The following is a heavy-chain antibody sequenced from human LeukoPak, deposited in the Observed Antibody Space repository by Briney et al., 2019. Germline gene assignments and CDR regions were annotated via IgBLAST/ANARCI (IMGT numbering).Heavy chain of an antibody. CDR2: IYYSGST. D-gene: IGHD3-22*01. Sequence: SQTLSLTCTVSGGSISSGGYYWSWIRQHPGKGLEWIGYIYYSGSTYYNPSLKSRVTISVDTSKNQFSLKLSSVTAADTAVYYCARAGRSSGYYSSWFDPLGPGNPGHRLL. V-gene: IGHV4-31*03. CDR3: ARAGRSSGYYSSWFDP. J-gene: IGHJ5*02. CDR1: GGSISSGGYY.